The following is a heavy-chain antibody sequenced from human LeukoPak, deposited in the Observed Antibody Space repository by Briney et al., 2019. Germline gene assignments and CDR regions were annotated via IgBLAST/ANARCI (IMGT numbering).Heavy chain of an antibody. V-gene: IGHV3-7*03. J-gene: IGHJ4*02. Sequence: GGSLRLSCAASGFTFSSYSMSWVRQAPGKGLEWVANIKQDGSEKYYVDSVKGRFTISRDNAKNSLYLQMNSLRAEDTAVYYCARDSAAGGDYWGQGTLVTVSS. CDR3: ARDSAAGGDY. CDR2: IKQDGSEK. CDR1: GFTFSSYS. D-gene: IGHD6-13*01.